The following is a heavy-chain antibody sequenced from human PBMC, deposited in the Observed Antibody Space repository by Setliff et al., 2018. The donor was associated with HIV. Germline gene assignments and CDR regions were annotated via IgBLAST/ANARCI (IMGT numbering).Heavy chain of an antibody. CDR3: AREVITEDV. V-gene: IGHV3-7*01. CDR2: INQDESEQ. CDR1: GFTFNIYY. J-gene: IGHJ6*04. D-gene: IGHD2-21*01. Sequence: PGGSLRLSCAASGFTFNIYYLSWVRQAQGKGLEWVGKINQDESEQFYVDSVRGRFTISRDNAKNTLYLQMNSLRVEDTAVYYCAREVITEDVWGKGTTVTVSS.